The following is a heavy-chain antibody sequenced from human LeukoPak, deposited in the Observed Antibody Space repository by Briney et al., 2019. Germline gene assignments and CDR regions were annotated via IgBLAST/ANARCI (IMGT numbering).Heavy chain of an antibody. J-gene: IGHJ4*02. CDR3: ARGEPSYYYDSSGYPKRYLDY. D-gene: IGHD3-22*01. CDR2: IYYSGST. Sequence: SETLSLTCTVSGGSISSYYWSWIRQPPGKGLEWIGYIYYSGSTNYNPSLKSRVTISVDTSKNQFSLKLSSVTAADTAVYYCARGEPSYYYDSSGYPKRYLDYWGQGTLVTVSS. V-gene: IGHV4-59*12. CDR1: GGSISSYY.